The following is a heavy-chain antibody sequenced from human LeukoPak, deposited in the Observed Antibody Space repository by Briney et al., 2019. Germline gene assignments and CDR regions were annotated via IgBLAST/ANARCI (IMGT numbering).Heavy chain of an antibody. CDR3: ARVRREYDPRSVAADY. J-gene: IGHJ4*02. D-gene: IGHD3-3*01. V-gene: IGHV3-23*01. CDR1: GFTFSSYA. Sequence: QPGGSLRLSCAASGFTFSSYAMSWVRQAPGKGLEWVSAISGSGGSTYYADSVKGRFTISRDNSKNTLYLQMNSLRAEDTAVYYCARVRREYDPRSVAADYWGQGTLVTVSS. CDR2: ISGSGGST.